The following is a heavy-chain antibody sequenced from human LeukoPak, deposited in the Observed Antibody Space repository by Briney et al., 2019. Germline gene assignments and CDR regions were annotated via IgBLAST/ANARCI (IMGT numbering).Heavy chain of an antibody. Sequence: PGGSLRLSCAASGFTFSSYSMNWVRQAPGKGLEWVSSISSSSSYIYYADSVKGRFTISRDNSKNTLYLQMNSLRAEDTAVYYCAKVPSSSWPTGVDSFDYWGQGTLVTVSS. CDR3: AKVPSSSWPTGVDSFDY. CDR2: ISSSSSYI. J-gene: IGHJ4*02. D-gene: IGHD6-13*01. V-gene: IGHV3-21*04. CDR1: GFTFSSYS.